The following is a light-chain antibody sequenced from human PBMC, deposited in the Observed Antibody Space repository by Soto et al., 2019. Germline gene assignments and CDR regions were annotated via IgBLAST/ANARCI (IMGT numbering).Light chain of an antibody. CDR2: DAT. Sequence: DIQMTQSPSTLSASIGDRVTITCRASQSIEGWLAWYQHKPGRAPELLIYDATRLQSGVPSRFSGSASGTELTLTISSLQPDDFATYYCQQYSSYPFTFGPGTKVDV. CDR3: QQYSSYPFT. V-gene: IGKV1-5*01. CDR1: QSIEGW. J-gene: IGKJ3*01.